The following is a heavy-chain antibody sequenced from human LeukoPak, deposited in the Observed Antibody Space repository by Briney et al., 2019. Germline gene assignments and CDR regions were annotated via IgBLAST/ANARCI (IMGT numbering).Heavy chain of an antibody. CDR3: ARAGVERYYFDY. CDR1: GFTFSSYS. J-gene: IGHJ4*02. V-gene: IGHV3-21*01. Sequence: GGSLRLSCAASGFTFSSYSMNWVRQAPGKGLEWVSSISSSSSYIYYADSVKGRFTISRDNAKNSLYLQMNSLRAEDTAVYYCARAGVERYYFDYWGQGTLVTVSS. D-gene: IGHD3-3*01. CDR2: ISSSSSYI.